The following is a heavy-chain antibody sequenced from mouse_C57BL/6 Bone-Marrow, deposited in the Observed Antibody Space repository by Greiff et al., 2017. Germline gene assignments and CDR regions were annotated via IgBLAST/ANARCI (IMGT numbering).Heavy chain of an antibody. Sequence: EVQRVESGGGLVQPGGSLKLSCAASGFTFSDYGMAWVRQAPRKGPEWVAFNSNLAYSIYYADTVTGRFTISRENAKNTLYLEMSSLRSEDTAMYYCARIYYGNQAWFAYWGQGTLVTVSA. CDR3: ARIYYGNQAWFAY. V-gene: IGHV5-15*01. CDR2: NSNLAYSI. D-gene: IGHD2-1*01. J-gene: IGHJ3*01. CDR1: GFTFSDYG.